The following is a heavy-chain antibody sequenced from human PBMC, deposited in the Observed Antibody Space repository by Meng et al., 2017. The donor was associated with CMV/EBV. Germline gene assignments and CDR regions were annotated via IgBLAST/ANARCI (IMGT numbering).Heavy chain of an antibody. CDR2: IYYSGST. CDR3: ASSGGYDFWSGYSYGMDV. V-gene: IGHV4-61*01. J-gene: IGHJ6*02. D-gene: IGHD3-3*01. Sequence: ETLSLTCTVSGGSVSSGSYYWSWIRQPPGKGLEWIGYIYYSGSTNYNPSLKSRVTISVDTSKNQFSLKLSSVTAADTAVYYCASSGGYDFWSGYSYGMDVWGQGTTVTVSS. CDR1: GGSVSSGSYY.